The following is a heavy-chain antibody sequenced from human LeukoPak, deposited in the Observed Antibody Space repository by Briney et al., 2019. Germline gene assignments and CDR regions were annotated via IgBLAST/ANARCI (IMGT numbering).Heavy chain of an antibody. Sequence: SETLSLTCTVSGVSISNYYWSWVRQPVGKGLEWIGHIYSSGSTNYNPSLESRVTMSVDTSKNQFSLKLSSVTAADTAVYYCAREDIVVVPAAPVRAFDIWGQGTMVTVSS. D-gene: IGHD2-2*01. CDR3: AREDIVVVPAAPVRAFDI. V-gene: IGHV4-4*07. CDR1: GVSISNYY. CDR2: IYSSGST. J-gene: IGHJ3*02.